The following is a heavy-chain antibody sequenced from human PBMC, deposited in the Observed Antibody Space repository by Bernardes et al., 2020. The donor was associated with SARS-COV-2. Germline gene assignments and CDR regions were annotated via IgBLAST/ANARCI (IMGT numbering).Heavy chain of an antibody. J-gene: IGHJ4*02. V-gene: IGHV4-4*07. CDR2: IYSTGTT. D-gene: IGHD4-17*01. CDR1: GGSISSDY. CDR3: ARDYYGDYILDY. Sequence: SETLSLTCTVSGGSISSDYWSWIRQPAGKGLEWIGRIYSTGTTNYNPSLKSRVTMSVDTSKNQFSLKVTSVTAADTAVYYCARDYYGDYILDYWGQGTLVTVSS.